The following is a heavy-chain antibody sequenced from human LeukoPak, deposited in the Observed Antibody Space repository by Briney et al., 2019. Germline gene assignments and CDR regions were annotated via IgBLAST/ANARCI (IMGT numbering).Heavy chain of an antibody. CDR3: ARVGNRGYSGYDF. J-gene: IGHJ4*02. CDR2: ISSNGGST. V-gene: IGHV3-64*01. CDR1: GFTFSSYA. D-gene: IGHD5-12*01. Sequence: GGSLRLSCAASGFTFSSYAMHWVRQAPGRGLEYVSAISSNGGSTFYSNSVKGRFTISRDNSKDTLYLQMGSLRAEDMAVYYCARVGNRGYSGYDFWGQGTLVTVSS.